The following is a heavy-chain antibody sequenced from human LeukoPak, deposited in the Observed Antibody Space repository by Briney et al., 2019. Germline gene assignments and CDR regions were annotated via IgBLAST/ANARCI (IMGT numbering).Heavy chain of an antibody. Sequence: PSQTLSLTCTVSGGSLSSGDYYWSWIRQPPGKGLEWIGYIYYSGSTYYNPSLKSRVTISVDTSKNQFSLKLSSVTAADTAVYYCARTWASGYDRWFDPWGQGTLVTVSS. J-gene: IGHJ5*02. CDR2: IYYSGST. D-gene: IGHD5-12*01. CDR1: GGSLSSGDYY. CDR3: ARTWASGYDRWFDP. V-gene: IGHV4-30-4*01.